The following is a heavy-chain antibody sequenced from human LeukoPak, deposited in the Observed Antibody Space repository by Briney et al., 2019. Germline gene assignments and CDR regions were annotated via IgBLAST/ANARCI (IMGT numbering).Heavy chain of an antibody. J-gene: IGHJ6*03. Sequence: ALVKVSCKASGYTFTSYGISWVRQAPGQGLEWMGWISAYNGNTNYAQKLQGRVTVTTDTSTSTAYMELRSLRSDDTAVYYCARGPARYCSSTSCYTVYYYYYMDVWGKGTTVTVSS. CDR2: ISAYNGNT. CDR3: ARGPARYCSSTSCYTVYYYYYMDV. CDR1: GYTFTSYG. D-gene: IGHD2-2*02. V-gene: IGHV1-18*01.